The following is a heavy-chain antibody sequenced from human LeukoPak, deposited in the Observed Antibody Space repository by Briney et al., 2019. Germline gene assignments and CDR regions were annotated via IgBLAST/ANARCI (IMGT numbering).Heavy chain of an antibody. V-gene: IGHV3-23*01. D-gene: IGHD6-6*01. CDR3: ARHRSSWLIDY. CDR2: ISDSGGNT. J-gene: IGHJ4*02. CDR1: GFTFNTYA. Sequence: GGSLRPSCAAFGFTFNTYAMSWVRQAPWERLQWVSGISDSGGNTYYADSVRGRFTISRDNSKNTLYLQMNSLRAEDTAVYYCARHRSSWLIDYWGQGTLVTVSS.